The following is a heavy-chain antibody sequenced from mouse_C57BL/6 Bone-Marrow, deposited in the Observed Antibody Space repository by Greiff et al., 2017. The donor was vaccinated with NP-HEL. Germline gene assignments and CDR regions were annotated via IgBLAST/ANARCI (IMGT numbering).Heavy chain of an antibody. Sequence: QVQLQQPGAELVRPGSSVKLSCKASGYTFTSYWMDWVKQRPGQGLEWIGNIYPSDSETHYNQKFKDKATLTVDKSSSTAYMQLSSLTSEDSAVYYCARSSYYDGSSRDWFAYWGQGTLVTVSA. D-gene: IGHD1-1*01. V-gene: IGHV1-61*01. CDR3: ARSSYYDGSSRDWFAY. CDR2: IYPSDSET. J-gene: IGHJ3*01. CDR1: GYTFTSYW.